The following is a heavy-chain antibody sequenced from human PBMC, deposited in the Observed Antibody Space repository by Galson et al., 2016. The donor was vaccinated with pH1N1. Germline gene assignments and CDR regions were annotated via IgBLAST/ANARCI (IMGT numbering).Heavy chain of an antibody. D-gene: IGHD3-22*01. J-gene: IGHJ2*01. CDR2: IIPIFNTV. CDR3: AREDYYDTDLSDWYFDL. Sequence: GTFGSYGINWVRQAPGQGLEWMGGIIPIFNTVKYAQNFQGRVTITADESTTTAYMELSSLRSEDTAMYYCAREDYYDTDLSDWYFDLWGRGTLLPVSS. CDR1: GTFGSYG. V-gene: IGHV1-69*01.